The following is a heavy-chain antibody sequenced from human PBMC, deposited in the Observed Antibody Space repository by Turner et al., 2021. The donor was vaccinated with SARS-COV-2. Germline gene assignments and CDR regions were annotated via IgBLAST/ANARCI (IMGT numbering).Heavy chain of an antibody. D-gene: IGHD3-22*01. Sequence: QVQLVESGGGVVQPGSSLRLSCAASGFTSSIYGMHWVRQAPGKGLEWGAVISYDGNNKYCADSMKGRFTISRDNSKNTLYLQMNSLRAEDTAVYYCAKGLYYYDGSGSSEPYYFDYWGQGTLVTVSS. J-gene: IGHJ4*02. CDR2: ISYDGNNK. V-gene: IGHV3-30*18. CDR1: GFTSSIYG. CDR3: AKGLYYYDGSGSSEPYYFDY.